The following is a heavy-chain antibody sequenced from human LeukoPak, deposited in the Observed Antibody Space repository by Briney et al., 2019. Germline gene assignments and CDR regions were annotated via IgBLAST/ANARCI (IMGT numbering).Heavy chain of an antibody. D-gene: IGHD3-22*01. V-gene: IGHV4-39*07. CDR3: ARGRNYYDSSRYYYEGDAFDI. J-gene: IGHJ3*02. CDR1: GGSIGSSSYY. Sequence: SETLSLTCTVSGGSIGSSSYYWGWIRQPPGKGLNWIGSIYYSGSTYYNPSLKSRVTISVDTSKNQFSLKVSSVTAADTAVYYCARGRNYYDSSRYYYEGDAFDIWGQGTMVTVSS. CDR2: IYYSGST.